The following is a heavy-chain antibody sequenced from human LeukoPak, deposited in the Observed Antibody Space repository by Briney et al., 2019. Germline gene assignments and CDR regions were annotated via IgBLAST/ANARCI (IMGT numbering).Heavy chain of an antibody. CDR2: IKQDGSEK. D-gene: IGHD6-13*01. CDR1: GFTFSTSW. Sequence: GSLRLSCAASGFTFSTSWMSWVRQAPGKGLEWVADIKQDGSEKYYVDSVKGRFTIPRDNAKNSLYLQMNSLRAEDTAVYFCARGSSSSRALFDYWGQGTLVTVSS. V-gene: IGHV3-7*05. J-gene: IGHJ4*02. CDR3: ARGSSSSRALFDY.